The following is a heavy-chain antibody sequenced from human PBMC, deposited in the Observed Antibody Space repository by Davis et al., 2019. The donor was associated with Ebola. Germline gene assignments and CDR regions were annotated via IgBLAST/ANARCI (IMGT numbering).Heavy chain of an antibody. CDR3: ARDTGGYLVDY. Sequence: SVNVSCKTSVYSFSARHIHWVRQAPGQGLEWMGWVNPDSGLSYYARKFQGRVTLTGDTSIDTAYLELSGLTSDDTAIYYCARDTGGYLVDYWGQGTLVTVSS. D-gene: IGHD2-8*02. CDR1: VYSFSARH. J-gene: IGHJ4*02. V-gene: IGHV1-2*02. CDR2: VNPDSGLS.